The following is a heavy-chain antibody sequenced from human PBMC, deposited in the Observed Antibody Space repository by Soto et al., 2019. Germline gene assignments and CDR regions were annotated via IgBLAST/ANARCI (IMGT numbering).Heavy chain of an antibody. CDR2: INTNTGNP. V-gene: IGHV7-4-1*01. CDR1: GYTFTSYA. D-gene: IGHD6-19*01. CDR3: ARSTTAGYSSSYDY. J-gene: IGHJ4*02. Sequence: ASVKVSCKASGYTFTSYAMNWVRQAPGQGLEWMGWINTNTGNPTYAQGFTGRFVFSLDTSVSTAYLQICSLKAEDTAVYYCARSTTAGYSSSYDYWGQGTLVTV.